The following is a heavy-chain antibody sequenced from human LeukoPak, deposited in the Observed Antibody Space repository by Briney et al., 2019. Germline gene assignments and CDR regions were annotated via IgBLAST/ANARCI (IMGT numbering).Heavy chain of an antibody. CDR3: ARRAGPGTIDAFDI. J-gene: IGHJ3*02. CDR1: GFAFGSEA. D-gene: IGHD1-1*01. Sequence: GGSLRLSCAVSGFAFGSEAMSWVRQSPARGLEWVASISPGGGTTYYADSVKGRFTISRDNSKNSLYLQMNSLRVEDTAVYYCARRAGPGTIDAFDIWGQGTMVTVSS. CDR2: ISPGGGTT. V-gene: IGHV3-23*01.